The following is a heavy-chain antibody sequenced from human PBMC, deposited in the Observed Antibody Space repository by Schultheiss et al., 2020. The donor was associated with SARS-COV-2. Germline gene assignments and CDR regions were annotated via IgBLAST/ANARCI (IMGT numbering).Heavy chain of an antibody. CDR3: AREVVGNDMDV. D-gene: IGHD2-15*01. CDR1: GFTFSSYW. Sequence: GGSLRLSCAASGFTFSSYWMHWVRQAPGKGLEWVSSISSSSSYIYYADSVKGRFTISRDNSKNTLYLQMSSLRAEDTAVYYCAREVVGNDMDVWGQGTTVTVSS. CDR2: ISSSSSYI. J-gene: IGHJ6*02. V-gene: IGHV3-21*01.